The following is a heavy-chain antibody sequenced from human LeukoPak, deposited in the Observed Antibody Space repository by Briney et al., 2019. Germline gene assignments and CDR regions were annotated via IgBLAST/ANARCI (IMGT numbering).Heavy chain of an antibody. J-gene: IGHJ3*02. CDR3: ARDLWYYYGSGSNSRVSAFDI. D-gene: IGHD3-10*01. Sequence: PGRSLRLSCAASGFTLSSYWMSWVRQAPGKGLEWVANIKQDGSEKYYVDSVKGRFTISRDNAKNSLYLQMNSLRAEDTAVYYCARDLWYYYGSGSNSRVSAFDIWGQGTMVTVSS. CDR1: GFTLSSYW. V-gene: IGHV3-7*01. CDR2: IKQDGSEK.